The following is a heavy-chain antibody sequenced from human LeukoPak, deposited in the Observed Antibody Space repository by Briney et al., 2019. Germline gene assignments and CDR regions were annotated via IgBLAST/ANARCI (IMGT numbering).Heavy chain of an antibody. CDR3: ARPYCNSRSCHDYFDY. CDR2: INPITGGT. Sequence: ASVTVSCKASGYTFTGYYLHWVRQAPGQGLEWMGWINPITGGTNYAQRFQGRVTMTRDTSISTVYMELSRLRSDDTAVYHCARPYCNSRSCHDYFDYWGQGTLVTVSS. CDR1: GYTFTGYY. V-gene: IGHV1-2*02. J-gene: IGHJ4*02. D-gene: IGHD2/OR15-2a*01.